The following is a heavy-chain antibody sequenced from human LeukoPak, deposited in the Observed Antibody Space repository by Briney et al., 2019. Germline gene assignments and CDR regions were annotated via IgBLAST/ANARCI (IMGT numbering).Heavy chain of an antibody. J-gene: IGHJ4*02. D-gene: IGHD5-18*01. CDR1: GFTFSSYA. Sequence: PGRSLRLSCAASGFTFSSYAMHWVRQAPGKGLEWVAVISYDGSNKYYADSVKGRFTIPRDNSKNTLYLQMNSLRAEDTAVYYCARDTDTAVDYWGQGTLVTVSS. CDR3: ARDTDTAVDY. V-gene: IGHV3-30-3*01. CDR2: ISYDGSNK.